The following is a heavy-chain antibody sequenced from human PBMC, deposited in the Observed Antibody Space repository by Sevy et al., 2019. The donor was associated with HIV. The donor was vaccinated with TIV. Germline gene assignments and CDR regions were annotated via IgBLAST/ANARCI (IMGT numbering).Heavy chain of an antibody. CDR2: INTNTGNP. J-gene: IGHJ5*02. Sequence: ASVKVSCKASGYTFTSYAMNWVRQAPGQGLEWMGWINTNTGNPTYAQGFTGRFVFSLDTSVSTAYLKISSLKADGTAVYYCARGMVRGVIITLLDWFDPWGQGTLVTVSS. D-gene: IGHD3-10*01. CDR3: ARGMVRGVIITLLDWFDP. CDR1: GYTFTSYA. V-gene: IGHV7-4-1*02.